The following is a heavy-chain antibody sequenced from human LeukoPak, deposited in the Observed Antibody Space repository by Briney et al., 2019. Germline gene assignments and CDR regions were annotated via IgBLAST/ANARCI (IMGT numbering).Heavy chain of an antibody. CDR2: IYSGGST. V-gene: IGHV3-53*01. D-gene: IGHD3-3*01. J-gene: IGHJ4*02. CDR3: ARVESPALYFDY. CDR1: GFTVSNYY. Sequence: GGSLRLSCAVSGFTVSNYYVSWVRQAPGKGLEWVSVIYSGGSTYYANSVKDRFTISRDNFKNMVSLQMNSLRDEDTAVYYCARVESPALYFDYWGQGTLVTVSS.